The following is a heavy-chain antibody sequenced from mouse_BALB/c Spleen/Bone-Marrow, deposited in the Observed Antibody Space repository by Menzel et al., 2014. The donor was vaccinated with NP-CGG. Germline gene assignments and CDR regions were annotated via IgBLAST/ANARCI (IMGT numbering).Heavy chain of an antibody. CDR1: GFNIKDTY. Sequence: EVQRVESGAELVKPGASVKLSCTASGFNIKDTYMHWVKQRPEQGLEWIGRIDPANGNTKYDPKFQGKATITADTSSNTAYLQLSSLTSEDTAVYYCARNGSYGAWFAYWGQGTLVTVSA. CDR3: ARNGSYGAWFAY. D-gene: IGHD1-1*02. CDR2: IDPANGNT. J-gene: IGHJ3*01. V-gene: IGHV14-3*02.